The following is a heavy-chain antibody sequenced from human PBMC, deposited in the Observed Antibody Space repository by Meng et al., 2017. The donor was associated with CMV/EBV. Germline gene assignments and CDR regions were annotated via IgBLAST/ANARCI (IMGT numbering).Heavy chain of an antibody. CDR3: ARGRLRYCSSTSCHTNY. Sequence: GSLRLSCAVYGGSSSGYYWSWIRQPPGKGLEWIGEINHSGSTNYNPSLKSRVTISVDTSKNQFSLKLSSVTAADTAVYYCARGRLRYCSSTSCHTNYWGQRTLVTVSS. J-gene: IGHJ4*02. CDR2: INHSGST. CDR1: GGSSSGYY. V-gene: IGHV4-34*01. D-gene: IGHD2-2*02.